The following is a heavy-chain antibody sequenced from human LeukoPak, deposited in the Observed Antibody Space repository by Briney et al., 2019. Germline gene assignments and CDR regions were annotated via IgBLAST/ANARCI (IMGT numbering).Heavy chain of an antibody. V-gene: IGHV3-7*03. CDR2: IKQDGTEE. CDR3: ARDPCHGALDY. Sequence: GGSLRLSCAASGFIFSSFAINWVRRAPGKGLEWVANIKQDGTEEYYVDSVRGRFSISKDNAKNSLYLQMNSLRAEDTAVYYCARDPCHGALDYWGQGALVTVSS. J-gene: IGHJ4*02. CDR1: GFIFSSFA. D-gene: IGHD2-2*01.